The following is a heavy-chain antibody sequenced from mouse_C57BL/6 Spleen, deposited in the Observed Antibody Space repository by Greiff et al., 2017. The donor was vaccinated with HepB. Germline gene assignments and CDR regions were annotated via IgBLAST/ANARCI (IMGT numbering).Heavy chain of an antibody. Sequence: QVHVKQPGAELVKPGASVKLSCKASGYTFTSYWMHWVKQRPGQGLEWIGMIHPNSGSTNYNEKFKSKATLTVDKSSSTAYMQLSSLTSEDSAVYYCAREEYYYGSSPYFDYWGQGTTLTVSS. CDR1: GYTFTSYW. V-gene: IGHV1-64*01. CDR2: IHPNSGST. J-gene: IGHJ2*01. CDR3: AREEYYYGSSPYFDY. D-gene: IGHD1-1*01.